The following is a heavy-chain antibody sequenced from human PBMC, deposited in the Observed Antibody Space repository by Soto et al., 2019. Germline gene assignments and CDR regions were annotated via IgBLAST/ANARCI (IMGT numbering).Heavy chain of an antibody. CDR3: ARGGFWARDAFDI. J-gene: IGHJ3*02. CDR2: IKQDGSEK. CDR1: GFTFSSYW. D-gene: IGHD7-27*01. V-gene: IGHV3-7*01. Sequence: GGSLRLSCAASGFTFSSYWMSWVRQAPGKGLEWVANIKQDGSEKYYVDSVKGRFTISRDNAKNSLYLQMNSLRAEDTDVYYCARGGFWARDAFDIWGQGTMVTVSS.